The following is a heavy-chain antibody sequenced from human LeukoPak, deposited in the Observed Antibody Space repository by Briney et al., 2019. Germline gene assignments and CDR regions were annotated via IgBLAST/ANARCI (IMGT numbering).Heavy chain of an antibody. J-gene: IGHJ4*02. Sequence: PSETLSLTCIVSGDSISSTSYYWAWIRQPPGKGLEWIGMIFYSGSAYYTPSLRGRVTLSVDTSRNQFSLNLISVTAADTGVYFCARDVAGYYSFWGQGTLVTVSS. CDR2: IFYSGSA. CDR1: GDSISSTSYY. V-gene: IGHV4-39*02. CDR3: ARDVAGYYSF. D-gene: IGHD6-19*01.